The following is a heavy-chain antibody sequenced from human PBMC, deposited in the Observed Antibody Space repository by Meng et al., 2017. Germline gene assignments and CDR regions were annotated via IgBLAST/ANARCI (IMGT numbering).Heavy chain of an antibody. D-gene: IGHD6-6*01. V-gene: IGHV4-34*01. CDR3: ARRRGGSSDWFDP. Sequence: QGPLRQWGAGLMQPSGTLSLTRAVYGGSFSGYYWSWIRQPPGKGLEWIGEINHSGSTNYNPSLKSRVTISVDTSKNQFSLKLSSVTAADTAVYYCARRRGGSSDWFDPWGQGTLVTVSS. CDR1: GGSFSGYY. J-gene: IGHJ5*02. CDR2: INHSGST.